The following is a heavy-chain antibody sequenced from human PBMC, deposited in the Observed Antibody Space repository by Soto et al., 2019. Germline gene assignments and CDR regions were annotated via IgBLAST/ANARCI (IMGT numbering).Heavy chain of an antibody. J-gene: IGHJ3*02. D-gene: IGHD5-12*01. V-gene: IGHV5-10-1*01. CDR3: ARPRRWLQTHDAFDI. CDR2: IYPSDSYT. Sequence: PGESLKISCKGSGYRFTSYWISWVRQMPGKGLEWMGRIYPSDSYTNYSPSFQGHVTISADKSISTAYLQWSSLKASDTAMYYCARPRRWLQTHDAFDIWGQGTMVTVSS. CDR1: GYRFTSYW.